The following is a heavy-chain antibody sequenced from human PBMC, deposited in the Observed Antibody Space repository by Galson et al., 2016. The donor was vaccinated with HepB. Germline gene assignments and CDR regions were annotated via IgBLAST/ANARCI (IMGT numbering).Heavy chain of an antibody. CDR1: EFTFSNYA. D-gene: IGHD1-14*01. CDR2: ISLSGSRT. J-gene: IGHJ4*02. Sequence: SLRLSCAASEFTFSNYAMSWVRQAPGKGLEWVSSISLSGSRTYYADSVKGRFTISRDNSENTLYLQMNSLRAGDTALYYCAKGVNQQHPYYFDSWGQGILVTVSS. V-gene: IGHV3-23*01. CDR3: AKGVNQQHPYYFDS.